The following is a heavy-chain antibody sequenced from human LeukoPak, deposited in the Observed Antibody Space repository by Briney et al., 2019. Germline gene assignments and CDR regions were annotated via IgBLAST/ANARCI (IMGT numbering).Heavy chain of an antibody. Sequence: SETLSLTCAVYGGSFSGYFWNWIRQPPGKGLEWIGEINHRGSTNYNPSLKSRVSISVGTSKNQFSLKLSSVTAADTAVYYCARGRTTYDYVWGSYRPPDYWGQGTLVTVSS. CDR3: ARGRTTYDYVWGSYRPPDY. D-gene: IGHD3-16*02. J-gene: IGHJ4*02. CDR2: INHRGST. CDR1: GGSFSGYF. V-gene: IGHV4-34*01.